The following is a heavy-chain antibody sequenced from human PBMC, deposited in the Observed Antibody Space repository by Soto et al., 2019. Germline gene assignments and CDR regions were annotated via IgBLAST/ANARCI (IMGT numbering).Heavy chain of an antibody. Sequence: EVQLLESGGDLVQPGGSLRLSCAASGFIFTSYAMSWVRQAPGNGLEWVSSINVDDNTYYAESVRGRFTISRDNSKNTLYLQMNSLRAEDTALYYCAKNYYSDYWGRGTLVTVSS. CDR2: INVDDNT. CDR1: GFIFTSYA. V-gene: IGHV3-23*01. CDR3: AKNYYSDY. J-gene: IGHJ4*02.